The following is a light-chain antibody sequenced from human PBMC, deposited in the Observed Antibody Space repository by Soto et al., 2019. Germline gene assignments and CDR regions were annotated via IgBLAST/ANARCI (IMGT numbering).Light chain of an antibody. CDR3: QHYYTSYTT. CDR1: QSVTGNY. J-gene: IGKJ1*01. Sequence: EVVLTQSPGTLSLSPGERATLSCGASQSVTGNYLAWYQQKPGPAPRLLIFGASTRATGIPDRFSGSGSGTDFTLTISRLEPEDFAVYYCQHYYTSYTTFGQGTKVEIK. CDR2: GAS. V-gene: IGKV3-20*01.